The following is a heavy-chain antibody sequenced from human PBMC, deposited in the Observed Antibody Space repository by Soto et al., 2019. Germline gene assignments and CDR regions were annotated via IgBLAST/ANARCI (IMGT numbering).Heavy chain of an antibody. V-gene: IGHV3-23*01. D-gene: IGHD3-10*01. CDR1: GVTFTTKA. CDR3: AKSLRGIIIDFDY. Sequence: GGSRRHACAAAGVTFTTKAMSWVRQAPGKGLEWVSAISGSGGSTYYVDSVKGRFTISRDNSKNTLYLQMNSLRAEDTAVYYCAKSLRGIIIDFDYWGQGTQVTVSS. J-gene: IGHJ4*02. CDR2: ISGSGGST.